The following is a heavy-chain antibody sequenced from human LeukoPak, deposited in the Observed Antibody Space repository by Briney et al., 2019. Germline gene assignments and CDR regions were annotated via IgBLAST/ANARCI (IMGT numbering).Heavy chain of an antibody. Sequence: GGSLRLSCAASGFTFSSYSMNLVRQAPGKGLEWVSSISSSSSYIYYADSVKGRFTISRDNAKNSLYLQMNSLRAEDTAVYYCARMAYYYDSSGRGFDYWGQGTLVTVSS. CDR1: GFTFSSYS. V-gene: IGHV3-21*01. D-gene: IGHD3-22*01. CDR2: ISSSSSYI. J-gene: IGHJ4*02. CDR3: ARMAYYYDSSGRGFDY.